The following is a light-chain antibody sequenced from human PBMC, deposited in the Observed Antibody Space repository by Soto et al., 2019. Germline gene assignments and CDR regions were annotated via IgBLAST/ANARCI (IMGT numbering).Light chain of an antibody. CDR1: QSVSSK. Sequence: EIVMTQSPATLSVSPGEGATLSCRASQSVSSKLAWYQQKPGQAPRLLIYGASTRATGIPARFSGSGSGTDFTLTISSLEPEDFAVYYCQQRSNWPTFGQGTRLETK. V-gene: IGKV3-15*01. CDR3: QQRSNWPT. CDR2: GAS. J-gene: IGKJ5*01.